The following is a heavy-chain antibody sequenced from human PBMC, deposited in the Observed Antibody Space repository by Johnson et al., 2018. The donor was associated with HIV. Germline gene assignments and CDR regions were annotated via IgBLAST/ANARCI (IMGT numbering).Heavy chain of an antibody. CDR2: IYSGGGT. V-gene: IGHV3-66*02. D-gene: IGHD6-13*01. CDR1: GFTVSSNY. Sequence: EKLVESGGGLVQPGGSLRLSCTASGFTVSSNYMSWVRQGPGTGLEWVSVIYSGGGTYHADSVKGRFTISRDNSKNTLYLQMNSLRAEDTAVYYCARDKYTSTAAAGTDAFGSWGQGTMVTVSS. J-gene: IGHJ3*02. CDR3: ARDKYTSTAAAGTDAFGS.